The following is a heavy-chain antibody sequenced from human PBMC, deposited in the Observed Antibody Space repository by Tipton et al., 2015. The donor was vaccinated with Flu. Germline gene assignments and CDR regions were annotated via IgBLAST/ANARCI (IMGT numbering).Heavy chain of an antibody. CDR3: ARALYSTGWIWDF. CDR2: ISDSGGA. D-gene: IGHD6-19*01. V-gene: IGHV4-39*07. CDR1: GDSIRSSSYY. Sequence: GLVKPSETLSLTCSVSGDSIRSSSYYWGWIRQPPHKGLEWVGSISDSGGACYSPSLKSRVTISVDTSKNQFSLKLSSVTAADTAVYYCARALYSTGWIWDFWGQGTLVTVSS. J-gene: IGHJ1*01.